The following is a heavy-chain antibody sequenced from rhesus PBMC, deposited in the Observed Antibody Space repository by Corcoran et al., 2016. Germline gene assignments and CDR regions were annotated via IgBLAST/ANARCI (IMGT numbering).Heavy chain of an antibody. Sequence: QLQLQESGPGLVKPSETLSVTCAVSGGSISSSYWSWIRQAPGKGLEWIGYIYVSGSSTNYNPSLKSRVTLSVDTSKNQLSLKLSSVTTADTAVYYCARDPYGGSYFDCWGQGVLVTVSS. CDR2: IYVSGSST. V-gene: IGHV4-169*02. CDR3: ARDPYGGSYFDC. CDR1: GGSISSSY. J-gene: IGHJ4*01. D-gene: IGHD4-29*01.